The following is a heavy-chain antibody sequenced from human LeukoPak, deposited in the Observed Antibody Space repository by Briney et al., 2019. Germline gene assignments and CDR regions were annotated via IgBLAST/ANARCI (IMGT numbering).Heavy chain of an antibody. D-gene: IGHD3-10*01. V-gene: IGHV4-59*11. CDR2: IYYSGST. Sequence: SETLSLTCTVSGGSISSHYWSWIRQPPGKGLEWIGYIYYSGSTNYNPSLKSRVTISVDTSKNQFSLKLSSVTAADTAVYYCARDSRYYGSGSDAFDIWGQGTMVTVSS. CDR1: GGSISSHY. J-gene: IGHJ3*02. CDR3: ARDSRYYGSGSDAFDI.